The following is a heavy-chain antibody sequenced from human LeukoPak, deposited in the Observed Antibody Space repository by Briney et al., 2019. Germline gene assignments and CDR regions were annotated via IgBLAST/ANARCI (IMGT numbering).Heavy chain of an antibody. CDR3: ARHGAGFDY. V-gene: IGHV5-51*01. Sequence: PGESLKISCQGSGYSFNTYWIAWVRQMPGKGLEWMGIIYPRDSDTRYSPSFQGQVTISADKSINTAYLQWSSLKASDTAMYYCARHGAGFDYWGQGTLVTVSS. J-gene: IGHJ4*02. D-gene: IGHD3-16*01. CDR1: GYSFNTYW. CDR2: IYPRDSDT.